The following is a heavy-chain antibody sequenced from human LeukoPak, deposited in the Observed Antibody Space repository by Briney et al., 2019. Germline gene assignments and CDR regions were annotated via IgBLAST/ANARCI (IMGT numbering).Heavy chain of an antibody. D-gene: IGHD3-3*01. V-gene: IGHV3-23*01. Sequence: PGGSLRLSCAASGFTFRSYAMTWVRQAPGKGLECVSGIGGSGGSTSYADSVKGRFTISRDNSKNTLYLQMNSLIAEDAAVYYCAKSLREEWLSYIFGFMDVWGQGTTVIVFS. CDR2: IGGSGGST. CDR3: AKSLREEWLSYIFGFMDV. CDR1: GFTFRSYA. J-gene: IGHJ6*02.